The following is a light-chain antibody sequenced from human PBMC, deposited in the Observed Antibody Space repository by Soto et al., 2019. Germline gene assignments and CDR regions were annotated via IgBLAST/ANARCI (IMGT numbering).Light chain of an antibody. CDR2: GAS. CDR1: QTVTNNY. Sequence: IVFTQSPCTLSLSPRDRSTLSCRASQTVTNNYLAWYQQQPGQAPRLLIYGASSRATGIPDRFSGSGSGTYFTLTISRLEPEDFAVYYCQRYGSSTTFGQGTKVDIK. V-gene: IGKV3-20*01. J-gene: IGKJ1*01. CDR3: QRYGSSTT.